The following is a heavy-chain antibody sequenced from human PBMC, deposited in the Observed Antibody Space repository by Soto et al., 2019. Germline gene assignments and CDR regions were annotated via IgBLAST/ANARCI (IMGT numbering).Heavy chain of an antibody. D-gene: IGHD6-13*01. J-gene: IGHJ6*02. CDR2: ITGSGGKT. CDR1: GFTFSSYS. V-gene: IGHV3-23*01. CDR3: AKGIAAMDV. Sequence: PGGSLRLSCAASGFTFSSYSMSWVRQAPGQGLEWVASITGSGGKTYYADSVKGRFTISRDNSKDTVYLQMNSLRADDTAVYYCAKGIAAMDVWGQGTTVTVYS.